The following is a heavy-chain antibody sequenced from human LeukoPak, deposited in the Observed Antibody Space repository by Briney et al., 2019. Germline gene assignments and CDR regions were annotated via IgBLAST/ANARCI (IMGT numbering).Heavy chain of an antibody. CDR1: GFTFSSYA. Sequence: PGGSLRLSCAASGFTFSSYAMSWVRQAPGRGLEWVANIKPDGSEKNYGDSVKGRFTISRDNAKNSLFLHMNSLTAEDTAVYYCVRNWNLDSWGQGTLVTVSS. J-gene: IGHJ4*02. D-gene: IGHD1-1*01. CDR3: VRNWNLDS. V-gene: IGHV3-7*01. CDR2: IKPDGSEK.